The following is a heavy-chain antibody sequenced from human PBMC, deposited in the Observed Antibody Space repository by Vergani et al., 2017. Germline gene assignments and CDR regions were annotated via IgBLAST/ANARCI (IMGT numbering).Heavy chain of an antibody. D-gene: IGHD3-10*01. V-gene: IGHV4-39*07. CDR2: IYYSGST. CDR1: GGSISSSSYY. Sequence: QLQLQESGPGLVKPSETPSLTCTVSGGSISSSSYYWGWIRQPPGKGLEWIGSIYYSGSTYYNPSLKSRVTISVDTSKNQFSLKLSSVTAADTAVYYCASQVGEWHFDYWGQGTLVTVSS. CDR3: ASQVGEWHFDY. J-gene: IGHJ4*02.